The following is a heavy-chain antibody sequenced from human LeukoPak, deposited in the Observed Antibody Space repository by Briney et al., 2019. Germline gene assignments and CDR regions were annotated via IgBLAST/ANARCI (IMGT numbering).Heavy chain of an antibody. CDR1: GFAFSSYA. D-gene: IGHD6-6*01. V-gene: IGHV3-30-3*01. Sequence: GSLRLSCAASGFAFSSYAMHWVRQGPGKGLEWVALVSYDGGSKYYADSVKGRITISRDNSKNTLHLQMNSLRTEDTAVYYCARDPDIAARPNWFDPWGQGTLVTVSS. J-gene: IGHJ5*02. CDR2: VSYDGGSK. CDR3: ARDPDIAARPNWFDP.